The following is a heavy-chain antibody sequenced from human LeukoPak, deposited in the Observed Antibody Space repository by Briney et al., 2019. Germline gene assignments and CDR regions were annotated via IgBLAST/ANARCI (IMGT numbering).Heavy chain of an antibody. CDR2: INPNSGGT. CDR1: GYTFTGYY. Sequence: GASVKVSCKASGYTFTGYYMHWVRQAPGQGLEWMGWINPNSGGTNYAQKFQGRVTMTRDTSISTAYMELSRLRSDDTAVYYCARDDPRSPPTTPGFDYWGQGTLVTVSS. CDR3: ARDDPRSPPTTPGFDY. V-gene: IGHV1-2*02. D-gene: IGHD1-26*01. J-gene: IGHJ4*02.